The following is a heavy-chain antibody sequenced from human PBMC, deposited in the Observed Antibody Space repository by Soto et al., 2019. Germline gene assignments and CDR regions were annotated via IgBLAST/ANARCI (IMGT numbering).Heavy chain of an antibody. D-gene: IGHD4-17*01. J-gene: IGHJ4*02. Sequence: VHLQESGPGLVKPSETLSLTCTVSGGSISSYYWSWIRQPPGKGLEWIGCISSTGNTNYNPSLKSRVPISVDTPYNQFSLNLRSATAADSAVFHCARHYGDSYWGQGILVTVSS. V-gene: IGHV4-59*08. CDR1: GGSISSYY. CDR3: ARHYGDSY. CDR2: ISSTGNT.